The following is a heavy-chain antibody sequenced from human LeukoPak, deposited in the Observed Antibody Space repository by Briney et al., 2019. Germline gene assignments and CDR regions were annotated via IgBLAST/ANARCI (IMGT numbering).Heavy chain of an antibody. Sequence: GGSLRLSCAASVFTFSSYWMSWVRQAPWKGLEWVANIKQDGSEKHYVDSVKGRLTISRDNAKNLLYLQMNSLRVEDTAVYYCAGGPGFLIDCWGQGTLVTVSS. V-gene: IGHV3-7*01. D-gene: IGHD3-3*01. CDR3: AGGPGFLIDC. CDR2: IKQDGSEK. J-gene: IGHJ4*02. CDR1: VFTFSSYW.